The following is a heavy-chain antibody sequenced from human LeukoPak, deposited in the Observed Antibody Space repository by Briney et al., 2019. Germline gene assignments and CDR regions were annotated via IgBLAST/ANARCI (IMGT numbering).Heavy chain of an antibody. Sequence: SETLSLTCTVSGGSISNYYWSWIRQPAGKGLEWIGLIYTSGGTNYNPSLKSRVTMSVVTSKNQFSLKLSSVTAADTAVYYCARTSCSSSSCYAMIDYWGQGTLVTVSS. CDR3: ARTSCSSSSCYAMIDY. D-gene: IGHD2-2*01. CDR1: GGSISNYY. J-gene: IGHJ4*02. CDR2: IYTSGGT. V-gene: IGHV4-4*07.